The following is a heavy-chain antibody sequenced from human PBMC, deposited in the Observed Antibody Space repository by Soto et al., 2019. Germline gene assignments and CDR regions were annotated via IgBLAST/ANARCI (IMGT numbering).Heavy chain of an antibody. D-gene: IGHD3-10*01. CDR2: INPSVGST. J-gene: IGHJ4*02. CDR1: GYTFTTYN. Sequence: QVQLVQSGAEVRKPGASVKVSCKASGYTFTTYNMHWVRQAPGQGLEWMGVINPSVGSTSYAQKFQGRVTMTRDTPTSTVYMELSSLRSEDTAVYYCARAGAGHFDSWGQGTLVTVSS. CDR3: ARAGAGHFDS. V-gene: IGHV1-46*01.